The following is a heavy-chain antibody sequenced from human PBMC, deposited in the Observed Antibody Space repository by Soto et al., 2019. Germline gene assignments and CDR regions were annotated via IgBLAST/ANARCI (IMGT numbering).Heavy chain of an antibody. V-gene: IGHV3-73*01. D-gene: IGHD2-8*01. J-gene: IGHJ4*02. CDR1: GFTFSGSA. Sequence: GGSLRLSCAASGFTFSGSAMHWVRQASGKGLEWVGRIRSKANSYATAYAASVKGRFTISRDDSKNTAYLQMNSLKTEDTAVYYCTSHVDYCTNGVCSVPGFDYWGQGTLVTVSS. CDR2: IRSKANSYAT. CDR3: TSHVDYCTNGVCSVPGFDY.